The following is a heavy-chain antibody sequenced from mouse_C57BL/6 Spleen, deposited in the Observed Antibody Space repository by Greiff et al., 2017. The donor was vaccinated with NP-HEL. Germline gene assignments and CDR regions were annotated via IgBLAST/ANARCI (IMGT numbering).Heavy chain of an antibody. CDR1: GYTFTDYY. CDR3: ARRNQLFFDY. D-gene: IGHD4-1*02. Sequence: EVQLQQSGPVLVKPGASVKMSCKASGYTFTDYYMNWVKQSHGKSLEWIGVINPYNGGTSYNQKFKGKATLTVDKSSSTAYRELNSLTSEDSAVYYCARRNQLFFDYWGQGTTLTVSS. CDR2: INPYNGGT. J-gene: IGHJ2*01. V-gene: IGHV1-19*01.